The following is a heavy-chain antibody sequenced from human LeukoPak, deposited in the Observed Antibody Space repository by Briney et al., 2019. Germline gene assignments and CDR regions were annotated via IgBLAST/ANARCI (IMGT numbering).Heavy chain of an antibody. D-gene: IGHD1-7*01. Sequence: GGSLRLSCAASGFTFSSYSMNWVRQAPGKGLEWVSSISSSSSYIYYADSVKGQFTISRDNAKNSLYLQMNSLRAEDTAVYYCARLNWNYLYYYYGMDVWGQGTTVTVS. CDR2: ISSSSSYI. V-gene: IGHV3-21*01. J-gene: IGHJ6*02. CDR1: GFTFSSYS. CDR3: ARLNWNYLYYYYGMDV.